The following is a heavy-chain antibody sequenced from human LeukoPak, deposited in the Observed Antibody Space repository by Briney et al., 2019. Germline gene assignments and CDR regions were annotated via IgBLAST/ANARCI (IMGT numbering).Heavy chain of an antibody. V-gene: IGHV4-34*01. J-gene: IGHJ4*02. CDR1: GGSFSGYY. CDR3: ARASYVWGSYRYTTPRYFDY. CDR2: INHSGST. Sequence: SETLSLTCAVYGGSFSGYYWSWIRQPPGKGLEWIGEINHSGSTNYNPSLKSRVTISVDTSKNQFSLKLSSVTAADTAVYYCARASYVWGSYRYTTPRYFDYWGQGTLVTVSS. D-gene: IGHD3-16*02.